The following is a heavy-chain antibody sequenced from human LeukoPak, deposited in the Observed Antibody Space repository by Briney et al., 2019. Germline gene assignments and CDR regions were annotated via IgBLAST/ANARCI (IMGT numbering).Heavy chain of an antibody. CDR2: LSGSGVST. Sequence: LSLTCAVYGGSFSGYYWSWVRQAPGKGLEWVSALSGSGVSTYYADSVKGRFTISRDNAKNSLYLQMNSLRAEDTAVYYCARGRLVGATGDYWGQGTLVTVSS. CDR3: ARGRLVGATGDY. D-gene: IGHD1-26*01. V-gene: IGHV3-11*01. J-gene: IGHJ4*02. CDR1: GGSFSGYY.